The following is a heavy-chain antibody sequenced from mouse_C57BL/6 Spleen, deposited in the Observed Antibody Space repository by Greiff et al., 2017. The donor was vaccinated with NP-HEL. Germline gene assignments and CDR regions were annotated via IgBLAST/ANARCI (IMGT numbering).Heavy chain of an antibody. J-gene: IGHJ2*01. V-gene: IGHV1-64*01. CDR3: ASHGSSYVDY. D-gene: IGHD1-1*01. CDR1: GYTFTSYW. CDR2: IHPNSGST. Sequence: QVQLQQPGAELVKPGASVKLSCKASGYTFTSYWMHWVKQRPGQGLEWIGMIHPNSGSTNYNAKFKSKATLTVDKSSSTAYMQLSSLTSEDSAVYYCASHGSSYVDYWGQGTTLTVSS.